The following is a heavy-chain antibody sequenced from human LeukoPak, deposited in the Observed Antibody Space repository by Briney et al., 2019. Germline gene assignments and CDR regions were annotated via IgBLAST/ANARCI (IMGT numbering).Heavy chain of an antibody. J-gene: IGHJ6*04. CDR1: GFTFSSYG. D-gene: IGHD3-10*01. Sequence: PGRSLRLSCAASGFTFSSYGMHWVRQAPGKGLEWVAVISYDGSNKYYAHSVKGRFTIPRDNPKNTLYQQMNSLRDEDTAVYYCAKEKRVRGVINVYYGMDVWGKGTTVTVSS. CDR2: ISYDGSNK. V-gene: IGHV3-30*18. CDR3: AKEKRVRGVINVYYGMDV.